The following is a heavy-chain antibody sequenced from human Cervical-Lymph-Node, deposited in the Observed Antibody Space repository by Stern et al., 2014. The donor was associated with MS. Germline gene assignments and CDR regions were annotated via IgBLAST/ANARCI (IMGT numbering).Heavy chain of an antibody. V-gene: IGHV4-39*01. CDR2: VYYSGAT. CDR1: CDSISSYTHY. J-gene: IGHJ4*02. CDR3: AKHACTGAACPFDL. D-gene: IGHD2-8*02. Sequence: VQLEESCPGLVKPSETLSLTCAVSCDSISSYTHYWAWIRQPPGKGLEWIGSVYYSGATYYNPSLKSPVTISVDTSKNHFSLGLNSVSAADTAVYYCAKHACTGAACPFDLWGQGTLVTVSS.